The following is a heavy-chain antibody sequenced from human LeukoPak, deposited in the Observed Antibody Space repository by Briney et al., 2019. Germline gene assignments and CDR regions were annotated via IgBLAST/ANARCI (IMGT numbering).Heavy chain of an antibody. CDR3: ARAGGWYYFDY. CDR1: GGSISSGGYY. CDR2: IYTSGST. D-gene: IGHD6-19*01. V-gene: IGHV4-61*02. Sequence: PSETLSLTCTVSGGSISSGGYYWSWIRQPAGKGLEWIGRIYTSGSTNYNPSLKSRVTMSVGTSKNQFSLKLSSATAADTAVYYCARAGGWYYFDYWGQGTLVTVSS. J-gene: IGHJ4*02.